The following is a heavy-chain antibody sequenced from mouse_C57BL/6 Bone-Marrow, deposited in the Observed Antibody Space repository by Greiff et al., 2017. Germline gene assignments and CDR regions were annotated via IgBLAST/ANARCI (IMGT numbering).Heavy chain of an antibody. CDR2: IHPNSGST. D-gene: IGHD1-1*01. V-gene: IGHV1-64*01. CDR1: GYTFTSYW. J-gene: IGHJ4*01. CDR3: ARTSLRGNYAMDY. Sequence: QVQLQQSGAELVKPGASVKLSCKASGYTFTSYWMHWVKQRPGQGLEWIGMIHPNSGSTNYNEKFKSKATLTVDKSSSTAYMQLSSLTSEDSAVYYCARTSLRGNYAMDYWGQGTSGTVSS.